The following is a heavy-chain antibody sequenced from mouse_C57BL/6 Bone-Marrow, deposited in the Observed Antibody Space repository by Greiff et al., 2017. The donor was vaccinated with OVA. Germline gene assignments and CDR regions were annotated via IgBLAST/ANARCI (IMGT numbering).Heavy chain of an antibody. V-gene: IGHV1-7*01. CDR1: GYTFTSYW. J-gene: IGHJ1*03. Sequence: VQLQQSGAELAKPGASVKLSCKASGYTFTSYWMHWVKQRPGQGLEWIGYINPSSGYTKYNQKFKDKATLTVDKPSSTAYMQLSSLTSEDSAVYYCARGFITTVDWYFDVWGTGTTVTVSS. CDR2: INPSSGYT. D-gene: IGHD1-1*01. CDR3: ARGFITTVDWYFDV.